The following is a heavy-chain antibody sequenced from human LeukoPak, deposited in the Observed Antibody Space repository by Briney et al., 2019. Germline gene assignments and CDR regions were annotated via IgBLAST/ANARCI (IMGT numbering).Heavy chain of an antibody. CDR2: INHSGST. CDR1: XXXFSXXY. CDR3: AREVGFLPPYYGMDV. J-gene: IGHJ6*02. V-gene: IGHV4-34*01. Sequence: EXLSLTCAXXXXXFSXXYWSXXRXPPXXXLEXXXEINHSGSTNYNPSLKSRVTISVDTSKNQFSLKLSSVTAADTAVYYCAREVGFLPPYYGMDVWGQGTTVTVSS. D-gene: IGHD3-10*01.